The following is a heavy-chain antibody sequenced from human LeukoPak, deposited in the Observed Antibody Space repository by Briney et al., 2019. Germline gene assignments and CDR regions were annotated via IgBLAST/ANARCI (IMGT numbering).Heavy chain of an antibody. CDR2: IKRKTDGGTT. J-gene: IGHJ4*02. V-gene: IGHV3-15*01. Sequence: GGSLRLSCAASGFTFDDYAMHWVRQAPGKGLEWVGRIKRKTDGGTTDYAAPVKGRFTISRDDSKNTLYLQMNSLKTEDTAVYYCTTDEYGEPPGLYYYDSSGFEFDYWGQGTLVTVSS. D-gene: IGHD3-22*01. CDR1: GFTFDDYA. CDR3: TTDEYGEPPGLYYYDSSGFEFDY.